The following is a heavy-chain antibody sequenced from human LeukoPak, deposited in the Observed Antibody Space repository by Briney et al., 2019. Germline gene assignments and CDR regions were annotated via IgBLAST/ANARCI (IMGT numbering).Heavy chain of an antibody. V-gene: IGHV3-30*02. J-gene: IGHJ4*02. CDR1: GFTFSSYG. CDR2: IRFDGSNK. D-gene: IGHD2-15*01. Sequence: GGSPRLSCVASGFTFSSYGMDWVRQAPGKGLEWVAFIRFDGSNKHYAESVKGRFTISRDNSKNTLYLQMNNLRPEDTAVYYCAKVRYCSGVNCYPDDNWGQGTLVTVSS. CDR3: AKVRYCSGVNCYPDDN.